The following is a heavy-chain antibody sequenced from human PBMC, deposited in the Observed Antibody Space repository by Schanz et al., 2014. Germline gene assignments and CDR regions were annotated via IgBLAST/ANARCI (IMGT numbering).Heavy chain of an antibody. J-gene: IGHJ4*02. CDR3: ARGTDWNLHY. CDR1: GFTFSSYG. CDR2: MSYDGSIK. V-gene: IGHV3-33*01. D-gene: IGHD1-1*01. Sequence: VQLVESGGGVVQPGRSLRLSCAASGFTFSSYGMHWVRQAPGKGLEWVAAMSYDGSIKYYGDSVKGRFTVSRDSGQNSLYLQMNSLRAGDTAVYYCARGTDWNLHYWGQGALVTVSS.